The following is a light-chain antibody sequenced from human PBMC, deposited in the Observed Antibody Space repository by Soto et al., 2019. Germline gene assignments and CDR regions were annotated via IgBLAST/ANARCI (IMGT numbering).Light chain of an antibody. J-gene: IGLJ2*01. V-gene: IGLV2-14*01. Sequence: QSVLTQPASVSGSPGQSITISCTGTSSDVGDYNYVSWYQQHPGKAPKLMISEVTNRPSGVSNRFSGSKSGNTASLTISGLQAEDEADYYCSSYTNRSIPHVVFGGGTKLTVL. CDR1: SSDVGDYNY. CDR3: SSYTNRSIPHVV. CDR2: EVT.